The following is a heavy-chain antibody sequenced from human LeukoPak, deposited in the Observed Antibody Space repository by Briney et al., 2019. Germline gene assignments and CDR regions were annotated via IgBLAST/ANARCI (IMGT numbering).Heavy chain of an antibody. J-gene: IGHJ4*02. Sequence: PGGSLRLSCAASGFTFSSYAMSWVRQAPGKGLEWVSAISGSGGSTYYADSVKGRFTISRDNSKNTLYLQMNSLRAEDTAVYYCAKDPPYTIFGVVIEWYFDYWGQGTLVTVSS. CDR2: ISGSGGST. D-gene: IGHD3-3*01. CDR3: AKDPPYTIFGVVIEWYFDY. CDR1: GFTFSSYA. V-gene: IGHV3-23*01.